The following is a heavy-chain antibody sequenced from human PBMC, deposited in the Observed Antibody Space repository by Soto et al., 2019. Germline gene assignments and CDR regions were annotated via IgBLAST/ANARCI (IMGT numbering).Heavy chain of an antibody. CDR2: IDAGNGNT. D-gene: IGHD6-19*01. V-gene: IGHV1-3*01. Sequence: QVQLVQSGAEVKKPGASVKVSCKASGYTFTDYGMHWVRLAPGQRLEWMGWIDAGNGNTKYSENFQGRVTITRDTSASTAYMELSSLRSEDTAVYYCARDQWVVVGHFQHWGQGTLVTVSS. CDR1: GYTFTDYG. CDR3: ARDQWVVVGHFQH. J-gene: IGHJ1*01.